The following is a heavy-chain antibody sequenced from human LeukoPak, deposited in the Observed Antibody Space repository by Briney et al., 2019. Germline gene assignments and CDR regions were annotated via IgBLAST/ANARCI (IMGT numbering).Heavy chain of an antibody. CDR2: IYYSGST. D-gene: IGHD2-21*02. V-gene: IGHV4-59*01. CDR3: AREIAYCGADCPPHFDY. CDR1: GFTFSSYS. J-gene: IGHJ4*02. Sequence: GSLRLSCAASGFTFSSYSMNWIRQPPGKGLEWIGYIYYSGSTNYNPSLKSRVTISVDTSKNQFSLKLSSVTAADTAVYYCAREIAYCGADCPPHFDYWGQGTLVTVSS.